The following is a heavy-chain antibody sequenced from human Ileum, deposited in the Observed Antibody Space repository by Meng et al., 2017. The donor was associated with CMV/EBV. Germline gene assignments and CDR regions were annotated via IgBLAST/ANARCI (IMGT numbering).Heavy chain of an antibody. D-gene: IGHD3-10*01. CDR2: IHPTGTT. J-gene: IGHJ5*02. Sequence: LPHSGPTPLRPREPLSLTCTVTVGSLTSYYWTWIRQPAGKGLEWIGRIHPTGTTDDNPSLRSRVSMSLDKSKNQFSLKLTSVTAADTAVYYCARAAARGVPVDLWGQGTLVTVSS. CDR3: ARAAARGVPVDL. CDR1: VGSLTSYY. V-gene: IGHV4-4*07.